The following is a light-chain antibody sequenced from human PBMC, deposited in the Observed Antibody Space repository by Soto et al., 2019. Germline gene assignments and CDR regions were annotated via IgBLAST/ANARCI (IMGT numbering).Light chain of an antibody. Sequence: EIVLTQSPCTLSLSPGERATLSCSASQSVSSSYLAWYQQKPGQAPRLLIYGASSRATGIPDRFSGSGSGTDFTLTISRLEPEDFAVNYCQQYGSSPRTFGQGTKVDIK. V-gene: IGKV3-20*01. CDR3: QQYGSSPRT. J-gene: IGKJ1*01. CDR1: QSVSSSY. CDR2: GAS.